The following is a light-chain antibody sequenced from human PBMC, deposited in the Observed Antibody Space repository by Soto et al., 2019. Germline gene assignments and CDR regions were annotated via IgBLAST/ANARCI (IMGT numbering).Light chain of an antibody. CDR3: QQYENYSPWT. CDR1: QSISSC. J-gene: IGKJ1*01. V-gene: IGKV1-5*01. Sequence: DIQMTQSPSALSASVGDRVTLTCQASQSISSCLAWYQKKPGKAPKLLVYDASTLQSGVPSRFSGSGSGTELTLTISSLQTDDFATYYCQQYENYSPWTFGQGTKVEI. CDR2: DAS.